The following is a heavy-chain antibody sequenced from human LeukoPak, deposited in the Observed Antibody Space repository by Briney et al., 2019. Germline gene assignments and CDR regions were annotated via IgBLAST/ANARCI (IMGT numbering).Heavy chain of an antibody. D-gene: IGHD5-12*01. Sequence: PSETLSLTCTVSGGSISSYYWSWIRQPPGKGLEWIGYIYYSGSTNYNPSLKSRVTISVDTSKNQFSLKLSSVTAADTAVYCCARGGYDGGWEFDYWGQGTLVTVSS. CDR2: IYYSGST. J-gene: IGHJ4*02. CDR1: GGSISSYY. CDR3: ARGGYDGGWEFDY. V-gene: IGHV4-59*01.